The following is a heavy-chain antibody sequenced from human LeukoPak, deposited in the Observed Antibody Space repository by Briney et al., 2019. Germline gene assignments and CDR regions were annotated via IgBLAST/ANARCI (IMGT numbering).Heavy chain of an antibody. J-gene: IGHJ4*02. CDR1: GFTFSYYY. Sequence: PGGSLRLSCAASGFTFSYYYMGWIRQAPGKGLEWVSYISSSGDVIHYADSVKGRFTISRDNAKNTLYLQMNSLRAEDTAVYYCARDLNYDFWSGNIDYWGQGTLVTVSS. V-gene: IGHV3-11*04. CDR2: ISSSGDVI. D-gene: IGHD3-3*01. CDR3: ARDLNYDFWSGNIDY.